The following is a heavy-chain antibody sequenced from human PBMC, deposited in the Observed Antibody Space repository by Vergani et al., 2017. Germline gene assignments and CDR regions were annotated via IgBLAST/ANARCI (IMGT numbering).Heavy chain of an antibody. CDR1: GGSISSYY. J-gene: IGHJ4*02. CDR3: ARGRRGSGSSWYNY. Sequence: QVQLQESGPGLVKPSETLSLTCTVSGGSISSYYWSWIRQPPGKGLEWIGYIYYSGSTNYNPSLKSRVTISVDTSTNQFSLKLSSVTAADTAVYYWARGRRGSGSSWYNYWGQGTLVTVSS. D-gene: IGHD6-13*01. CDR2: IYYSGST. V-gene: IGHV4-59*12.